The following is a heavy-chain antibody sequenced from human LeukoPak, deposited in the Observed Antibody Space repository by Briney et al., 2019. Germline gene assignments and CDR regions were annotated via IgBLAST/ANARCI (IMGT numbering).Heavy chain of an antibody. D-gene: IGHD1-7*01. CDR1: GGSXSGYX. V-gene: IGHV4-34*01. Sequence: GGSXSGYXXXWSREPPGKGXXXXGEINHSGSTNYNPSLKRRVTISVDTAKNQLSVKMSYVTAADTAVYYCARNQLELLYYYYYYMDVWGKGTTVTVSS. CDR2: INHSGST. J-gene: IGHJ6*03. CDR3: ARNQLELLYYYYYYMDV.